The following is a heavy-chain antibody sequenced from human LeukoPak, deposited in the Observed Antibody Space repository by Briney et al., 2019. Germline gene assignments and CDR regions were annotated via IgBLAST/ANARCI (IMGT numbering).Heavy chain of an antibody. CDR2: SDYSGNT. V-gene: IGHV4-39*07. Sequence: KPSETLSLTCTVSSGSITSGNYYWDWIRQPPGKGLEWIGGSDYSGNTYYNPSLKSRVPISVDTSKNQFSLKLSSVTAADTAVYYCARRGTGLDWFDPWGQGTLVTVSS. D-gene: IGHD1-1*01. CDR3: ARRGTGLDWFDP. J-gene: IGHJ5*02. CDR1: SGSITSGNYY.